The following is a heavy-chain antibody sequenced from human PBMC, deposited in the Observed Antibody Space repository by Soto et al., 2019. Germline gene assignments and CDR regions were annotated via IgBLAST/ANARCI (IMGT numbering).Heavy chain of an antibody. J-gene: IGHJ5*02. CDR1: GFTFSSYA. CDR3: AKDPSSPKGYSYGYDA. V-gene: IGHV3-23*01. D-gene: IGHD5-18*01. CDR2: ISGSGGST. Sequence: EVQLLESGGGLVQPGGSLRLSCAASGFTFSSYAMSWVRQAPGKGLEWVSAISGSGGSTYYADSVKGRFTISRDNSKNTLYLQMNSLRAEDTAVYYCAKDPSSPKGYSYGYDAWGQGTLVTVSS.